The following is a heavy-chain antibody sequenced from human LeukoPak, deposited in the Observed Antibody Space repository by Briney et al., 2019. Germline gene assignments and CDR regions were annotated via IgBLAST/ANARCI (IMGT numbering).Heavy chain of an antibody. CDR2: IKSKTDGGTT. Sequence: GGSLRLSCAASGFTFSNAWMSWVRQAPGKGLEWVGRIKSKTDGGTTDYAAPVKGRFTISRDDSKNTLYLQMNSLKTEDTAVYYCARGGTTVTTFDWFDPWGQGTLVTVSS. CDR1: GFTFSNAW. CDR3: ARGGTTVTTFDWFDP. V-gene: IGHV3-15*01. D-gene: IGHD4-17*01. J-gene: IGHJ5*02.